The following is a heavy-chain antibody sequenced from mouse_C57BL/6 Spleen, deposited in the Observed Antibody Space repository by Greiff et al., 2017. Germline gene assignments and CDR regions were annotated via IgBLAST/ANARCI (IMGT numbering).Heavy chain of an antibody. V-gene: IGHV1-59*01. CDR1: GYTFTSYW. CDR3: ARGMIYYGNYEDY. J-gene: IGHJ2*01. CDR2: IDPSDSYT. Sequence: VQLQQSGAELVRPGTSVKLSCKASGYTFTSYWMHWVKQRPGQGLEWIGVIDPSDSYTNYNQKFKGKATLTVDTSSSTAYMQLSSLTSEDAAVYYCARGMIYYGNYEDYWGQGTTLTVSS. D-gene: IGHD2-1*01.